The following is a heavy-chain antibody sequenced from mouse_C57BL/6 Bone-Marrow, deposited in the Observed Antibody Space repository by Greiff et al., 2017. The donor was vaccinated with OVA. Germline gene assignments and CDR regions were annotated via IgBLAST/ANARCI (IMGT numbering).Heavy chain of an antibody. CDR1: GFTFTNYY. J-gene: IGHJ2*01. V-gene: IGHV7-3*01. Sequence: EVQRVESGGGLVQPGDSLSLSCAASGFTFTNYYMSWVRQPPGKALEWLAFIRNKPNGSTTAYSASVKGRFTISRDNSQSILYLQMNALRAEDSATYYCARYKGRVAVDYFDYWGQGTALTVSS. D-gene: IGHD1-1*01. CDR2: IRNKPNGSTT. CDR3: ARYKGRVAVDYFDY.